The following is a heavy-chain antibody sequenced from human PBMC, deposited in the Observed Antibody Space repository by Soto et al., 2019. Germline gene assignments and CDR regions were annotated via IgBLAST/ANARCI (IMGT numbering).Heavy chain of an antibody. CDR2: INPNSGGT. D-gene: IGHD1-26*01. CDR1: GYTFTGYY. J-gene: IGHJ4*02. V-gene: IGHV1-2*02. CDR3: ARATRQLQSLGY. Sequence: ASVKVSCKASGYTFTGYYMHWVRQAPGQGLEWMGWINPNSGGTNYAQKFKGRVTMTRDTSIRTAYMELSRLRSDDTAVYYCARATRQLQSLGYWGQGTLVTVSS.